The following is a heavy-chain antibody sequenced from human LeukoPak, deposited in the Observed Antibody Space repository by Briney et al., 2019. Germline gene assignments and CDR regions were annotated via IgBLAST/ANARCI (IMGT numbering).Heavy chain of an antibody. CDR2: IYSGGNS. J-gene: IGHJ4*02. V-gene: IGHV3-53*01. D-gene: IGHD5-24*01. CDR3: ARAKEEMTSILGFDY. CDR1: GLIVSSNY. Sequence: GGSLRLSCAASGLIVSSNYMTWVRQAPGKGLEWVSTIYSGGNSYYADSVEGRFTVSRDNPRNTLYLQMNSLRAEDTAVYYCARAKEEMTSILGFDYWGQGTLVAVSS.